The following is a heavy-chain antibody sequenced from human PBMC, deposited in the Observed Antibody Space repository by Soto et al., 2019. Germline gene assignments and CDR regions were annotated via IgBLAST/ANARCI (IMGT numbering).Heavy chain of an antibody. CDR1: GFNFSSYG. Sequence: PGGSLRLSCAASGFNFSSYGMHWVRQAPGKGLEWVAVIWYGGSNKYYADTVKGRFTISRDNSKNKLYLQMNSLRAEVTFVYYCARVCFFDSSGFEDPDYYYYGMDVWGPGTTVTVSS. D-gene: IGHD3-22*01. J-gene: IGHJ6*02. CDR3: ARVCFFDSSGFEDPDYYYYGMDV. CDR2: IWYGGSNK. V-gene: IGHV3-33*01.